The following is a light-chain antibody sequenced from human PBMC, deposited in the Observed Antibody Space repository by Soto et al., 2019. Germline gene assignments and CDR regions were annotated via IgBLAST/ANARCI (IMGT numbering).Light chain of an antibody. Sequence: IVLTQSPATLSLSPGERATLSCRASQSVSKYLAWYQQKPGQAPRLVIHDASNRATAIPARFSGSGSETDFTLSISSLEPVDFGVYDCQQRSNWPQLTFGGGIKVEIK. V-gene: IGKV3-11*01. J-gene: IGKJ4*01. CDR3: QQRSNWPQLT. CDR1: QSVSKY. CDR2: DAS.